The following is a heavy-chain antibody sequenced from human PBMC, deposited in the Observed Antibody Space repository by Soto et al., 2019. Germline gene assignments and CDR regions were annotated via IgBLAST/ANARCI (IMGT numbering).Heavy chain of an antibody. CDR2: IYYSGST. Sequence: SETLSLTWTVSGGSISSYYWSWIRQPPGKGLEWIGYIYYSGSTNYNPSLKSRVTISVDTSKNQFSLKLSSVTAADTAVYYCARLNMVRGANFDYWGQGTLVTVSS. V-gene: IGHV4-59*08. D-gene: IGHD3-10*01. CDR3: ARLNMVRGANFDY. J-gene: IGHJ4*02. CDR1: GGSISSYY.